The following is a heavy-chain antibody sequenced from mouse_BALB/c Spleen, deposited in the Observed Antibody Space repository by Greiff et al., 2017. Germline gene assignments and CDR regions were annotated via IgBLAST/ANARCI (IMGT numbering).Heavy chain of an antibody. D-gene: IGHD2-10*02. V-gene: IGHV2-9*02. Sequence: QVQLKESGPGLVAPSQSLSITCTVSGFSLTSYGVHWVRQPPGKGLEWLGVIWAGGSTNYNSALMSRLSISKDNSKSQVFLKLNSLQTDDTATYYCAKSYGNYGYYAMDYWGQGTSVTVSS. CDR3: AKSYGNYGYYAMDY. CDR1: GFSLTSYG. J-gene: IGHJ4*01. CDR2: IWAGGST.